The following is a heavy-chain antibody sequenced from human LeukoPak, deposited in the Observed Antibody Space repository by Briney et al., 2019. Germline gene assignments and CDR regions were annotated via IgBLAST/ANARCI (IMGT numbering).Heavy chain of an antibody. J-gene: IGHJ4*02. CDR1: GYTFTSYA. Sequence: ASVQVSCKASGYTFTSYAMNWVRPAPGQGLEWMGGISAYNGNTNYAQKLQGRVTMTTDTSTSTAYMELRSLRSDDAAVYYCARGGTYGSGSSFDYWGQGTLVTVSS. D-gene: IGHD3-10*01. V-gene: IGHV1-18*01. CDR3: ARGGTYGSGSSFDY. CDR2: ISAYNGNT.